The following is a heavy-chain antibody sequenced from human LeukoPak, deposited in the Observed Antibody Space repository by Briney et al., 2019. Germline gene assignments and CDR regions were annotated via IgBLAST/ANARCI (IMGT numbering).Heavy chain of an antibody. CDR3: ATQRLCSSGRCSSWFDP. J-gene: IGHJ5*02. CDR1: GVRMSNYY. D-gene: IGHD2-15*01. V-gene: IGHV4-59*08. CDR2: IYYTGII. Sequence: PSETLSLTCTVSGVRMSNYYWNWLRQAPGKGPEWIGYIYYTGIINYNPSLRSRLTISVDTSKSQFSMQLSSVTAADTAVYYCATQRLCSSGRCSSWFDPWGQGTLVTVSS.